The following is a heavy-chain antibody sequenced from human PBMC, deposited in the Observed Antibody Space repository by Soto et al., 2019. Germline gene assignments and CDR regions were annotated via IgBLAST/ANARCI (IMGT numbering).Heavy chain of an antibody. CDR1: GYSFTSYW. CDR2: IYPGDSDT. Sequence: GESLKISCKGSGYSFTSYWIGWVRQMPGKGLEWMGIIYPGDSDTRYSPSFQGQVTISADKSISTAYLQWSSLKASDTAMYYCARSPMITFGGVIRNWFDPWGQGTLVTVSS. CDR3: ARSPMITFGGVIRNWFDP. V-gene: IGHV5-51*01. D-gene: IGHD3-16*01. J-gene: IGHJ5*02.